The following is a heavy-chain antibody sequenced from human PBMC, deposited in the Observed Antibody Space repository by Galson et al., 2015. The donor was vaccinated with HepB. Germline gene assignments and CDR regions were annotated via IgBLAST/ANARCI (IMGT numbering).Heavy chain of an antibody. CDR1: GFTFSTCS. CDR2: ISSGSTTI. Sequence: SLRLSCAASGFTFSTCSMNWVRQAPGKGLEWISYISSGSTTIYYADSVKGRFTISRDNAKRSLYLQMNSLRAEDTAVYHCARDGINRPFDIWGQGTMVTVSS. CDR3: ARDGINRPFDI. D-gene: IGHD1-14*01. V-gene: IGHV3-48*01. J-gene: IGHJ3*02.